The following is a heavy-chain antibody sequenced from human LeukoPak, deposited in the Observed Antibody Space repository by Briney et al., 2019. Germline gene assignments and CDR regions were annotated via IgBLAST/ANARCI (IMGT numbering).Heavy chain of an antibody. D-gene: IGHD2-8*01. V-gene: IGHV1-18*01. CDR1: GYTFTSYG. J-gene: IGHJ4*02. CDR3: ARGSDIVLMVYAETFDY. CDR2: ISAYNGNT. Sequence: ASVKVSCKASGYTFTSYGISWVRQAPGQGLEWMGWISAYNGNTNYAQKLQGRVTMTRDTSISTAYMELSRLRSDDTAVYYCARGSDIVLMVYAETFDYWGQGTLVTVSS.